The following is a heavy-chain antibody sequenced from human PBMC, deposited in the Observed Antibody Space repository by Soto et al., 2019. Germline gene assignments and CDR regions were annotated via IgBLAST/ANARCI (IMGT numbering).Heavy chain of an antibody. Sequence: EVQLVESGGGLVQPGRSLRLSCAASGFTFDDYAMHWVRQAPGKGLEWVSGISWNSGSMGYADSVKGRFTISRDNAKNSLYLQMDSLRAEDTALYFCAKDGQGEPSFCDYWGQGTLVTVSS. CDR2: ISWNSGSM. J-gene: IGHJ4*02. V-gene: IGHV3-9*01. CDR1: GFTFDDYA. D-gene: IGHD3-16*01. CDR3: AKDGQGEPSFCDY.